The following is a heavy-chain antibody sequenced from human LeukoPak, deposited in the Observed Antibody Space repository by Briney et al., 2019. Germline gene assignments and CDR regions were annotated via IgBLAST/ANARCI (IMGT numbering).Heavy chain of an antibody. J-gene: IGHJ4*02. CDR2: IKQDGSEK. D-gene: IGHD3-16*02. Sequence: TGGSLRLSCAASGFTFSSYWMSWVRQAPGKGLEWVANIKQDGSEKYYVDSVKGRFTISRDNVKNSLYLQMNSLRAEDTAVYYCARDVGGVIASSHLGGQGTLVTVSS. V-gene: IGHV3-7*01. CDR3: ARDVGGVIASSHL. CDR1: GFTFSSYW.